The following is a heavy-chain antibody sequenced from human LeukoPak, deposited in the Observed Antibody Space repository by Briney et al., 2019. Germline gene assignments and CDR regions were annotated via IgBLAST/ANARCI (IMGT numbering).Heavy chain of an antibody. CDR2: ISYIGST. CDR3: ARHAPLTVITGMVAFDI. J-gene: IGHJ3*02. D-gene: IGHD4-23*01. CDR1: GGSISSYY. Sequence: SETLSLTCTVSGGSISSYYWSWLRQPPGKGLEWIGYISYIGSTNYNPSLKGRVTMSVDTSKNQFSLKLSSVTAADTAVYYCARHAPLTVITGMVAFDIWGQGTMVTVSS. V-gene: IGHV4-59*01.